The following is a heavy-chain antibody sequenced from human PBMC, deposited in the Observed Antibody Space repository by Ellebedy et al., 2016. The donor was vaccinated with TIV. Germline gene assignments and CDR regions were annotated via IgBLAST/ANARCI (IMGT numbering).Heavy chain of an antibody. CDR3: AKGFERGSVSL. CDR2: INWNGGST. Sequence: GGSLRLXXAASGFTFDDYGMSWVRQAPGKGLEWVSGINWNGGSTGYADSVKGRFTISRDNAKNSLYLQMNSLRDEDTAVYYCAKGFERGSVSLWGQGTLVTVSS. D-gene: IGHD3-16*01. V-gene: IGHV3-20*03. J-gene: IGHJ4*02. CDR1: GFTFDDYG.